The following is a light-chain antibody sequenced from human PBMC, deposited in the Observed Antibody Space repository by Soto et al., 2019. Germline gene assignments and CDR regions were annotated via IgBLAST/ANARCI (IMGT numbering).Light chain of an antibody. CDR2: EVS. CDR3: SSYTSSTTSLV. V-gene: IGLV2-14*01. CDR1: SSDVGGHKY. J-gene: IGLJ2*01. Sequence: QSALTQPASVSGSPGQSITISCTGTSSDVGGHKYVSWYQQHPDKAPKVLIFEVSNRPSGISNRFSGSKSGNTASLTISGLQAEDEADYYCSSYTSSTTSLVFGGGTKVTVL.